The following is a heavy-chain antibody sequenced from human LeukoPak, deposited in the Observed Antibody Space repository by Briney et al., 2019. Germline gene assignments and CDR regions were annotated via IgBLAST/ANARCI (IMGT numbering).Heavy chain of an antibody. CDR3: ARGSGYYPLFDY. CDR1: GFTFSSYG. CDR2: IWYDGSNE. D-gene: IGHD3-3*01. J-gene: IGHJ4*02. V-gene: IGHV3-33*01. Sequence: GRSLRLSCVASGFTFSSYGLHWVRQAPGKGLEWMAVIWYDGSNEYYIDSVKGRFTISRDNSKNTLYLQMNSLRAEDTAVYYCARGSGYYPLFDYWGQGTLVTVSS.